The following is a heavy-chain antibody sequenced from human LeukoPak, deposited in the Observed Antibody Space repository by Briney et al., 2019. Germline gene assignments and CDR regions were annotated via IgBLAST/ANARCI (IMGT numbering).Heavy chain of an antibody. Sequence: PGGSLRLSCTASGFTFSRFWMSWVRQGPGKGLEWVANIKEDGSETYYVDSVKGRFTISRDNAKNSLYLQVNSLRAEDTAVYYCARDESCSSDNWGQGTLVTVSS. CDR2: IKEDGSET. V-gene: IGHV3-7*05. CDR1: GFTFSRFW. CDR3: ARDESCSSDN. D-gene: IGHD6-19*01. J-gene: IGHJ4*02.